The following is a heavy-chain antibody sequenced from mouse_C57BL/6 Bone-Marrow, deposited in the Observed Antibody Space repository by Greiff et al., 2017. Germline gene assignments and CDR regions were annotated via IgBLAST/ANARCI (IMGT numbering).Heavy chain of an antibody. V-gene: IGHV1-69*01. J-gene: IGHJ2*01. Sequence: QVQLQQPGAELVMPGASVKLSCKASGYTFTSYWMHWVKQRPGQGLEWIGEIDPSDSYTNYNQKFKGKSTLTVDKSSSTAYMQLSSLTSEDAAVYYWAREGLYDYPDDWGQGTTLTVSS. CDR1: GYTFTSYW. CDR2: IDPSDSYT. CDR3: AREGLYDYPDD. D-gene: IGHD2-4*01.